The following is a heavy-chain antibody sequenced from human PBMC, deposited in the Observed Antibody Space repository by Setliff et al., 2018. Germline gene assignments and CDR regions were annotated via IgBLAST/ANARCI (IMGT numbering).Heavy chain of an antibody. CDR2: INHSGST. J-gene: IGHJ4*02. CDR1: GGTFSDYY. V-gene: IGHV4-34*08. Sequence: ASETLSLTCAASGGTFSDYYWTWIRQPPGKGLEWIGEINHSGSTNYNPSLKSRVSISVDTSKNQFSLKLSSVTAADTAVYYCAIGGGYCDFFDCFPFDNWGQGFLVTVSS. CDR3: AIGGGYCDFFDCFPFDN. D-gene: IGHD3-16*01.